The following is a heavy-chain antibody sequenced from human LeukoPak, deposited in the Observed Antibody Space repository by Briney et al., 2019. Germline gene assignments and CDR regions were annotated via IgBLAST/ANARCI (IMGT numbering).Heavy chain of an antibody. Sequence: SETLSLTCTVSGGSISSTIYYWGWIRQPPGKGLEWIGSVFYTGTTYYNPSLKSRVTISIDMSKNQFSLKLRSVTAADTAVYYCVRGMPAPGSDYWGQGTLVTVSS. CDR3: VRGMPAPGSDY. CDR1: GGSISSTIYY. D-gene: IGHD6-13*01. J-gene: IGHJ4*02. V-gene: IGHV4-39*01. CDR2: VFYTGTT.